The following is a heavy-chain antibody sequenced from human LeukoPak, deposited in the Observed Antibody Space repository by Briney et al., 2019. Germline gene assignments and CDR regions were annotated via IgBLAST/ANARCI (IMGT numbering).Heavy chain of an antibody. CDR3: AKAPHCPNDVCRYFDY. CDR2: IRASGGGT. J-gene: IGHJ4*02. Sequence: GGSLRLSCAASGFTFTTYPISWVRQAPGKGLEWVSAIRASGGGTYYADSVKGRFTISRDNSRSTVFLQMSSLRAEDTAVYYCAKAPHCPNDVCRYFDYWGQGILVTVSS. CDR1: GFTFTTYP. D-gene: IGHD2-8*01. V-gene: IGHV3-23*01.